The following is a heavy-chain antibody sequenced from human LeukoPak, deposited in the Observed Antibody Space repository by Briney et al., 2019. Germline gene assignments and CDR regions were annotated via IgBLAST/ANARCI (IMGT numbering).Heavy chain of an antibody. Sequence: PGGSLRLSCVASGFTFSSYWMNWVRQAPGKGLEWVANIKQDGSEKYYVDSVRGRFTISRDNAKNSLYLQMNSLRVEDTAVYYCATDTSGYTAPVDFWGRGTLVTVSS. CDR2: IKQDGSEK. D-gene: IGHD3-22*01. CDR3: ATDTSGYTAPVDF. CDR1: GFTFSSYW. V-gene: IGHV3-7*03. J-gene: IGHJ4*02.